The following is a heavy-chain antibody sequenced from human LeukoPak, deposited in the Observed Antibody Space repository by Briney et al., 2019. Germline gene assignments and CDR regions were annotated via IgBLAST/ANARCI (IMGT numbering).Heavy chain of an antibody. CDR2: ISYDGSNK. CDR1: GFTFSSYG. D-gene: IGHD3-22*01. J-gene: IGHJ4*02. CDR3: ARQPSGYSNLDS. V-gene: IGHV3-30*03. Sequence: PGGSLRLSCAASGFTFSSYGMHWVRQAPGKGLEWVAVISYDGSNKYYADSVKGRFTISRDNSKNTLYLQMNSLRAEDTAVYYCARQPSGYSNLDSWGQGTLVTVSS.